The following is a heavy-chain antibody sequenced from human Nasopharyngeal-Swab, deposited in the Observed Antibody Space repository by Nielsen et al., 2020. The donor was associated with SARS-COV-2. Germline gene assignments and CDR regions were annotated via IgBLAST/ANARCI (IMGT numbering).Heavy chain of an antibody. CDR1: GFTFSSYA. J-gene: IGHJ6*03. CDR3: AKAPDWRGREG. CDR2: ISGSGDTT. D-gene: IGHD3-16*01. Sequence: GESLKISCAASGFTFSSYAMSWVRQAPGKGLEWVSIISGSGDTTYYADSVKDRFTNSRDNSKNTLYLQTNSLRVEDTAVYYCAKAPDWRGREGGGKG. V-gene: IGHV3-23*01.